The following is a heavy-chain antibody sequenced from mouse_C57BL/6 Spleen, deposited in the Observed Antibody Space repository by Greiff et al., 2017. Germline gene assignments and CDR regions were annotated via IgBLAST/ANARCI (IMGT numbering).Heavy chain of an antibody. D-gene: IGHD1-1*01. CDR1: GFTFSDYY. CDR3: ARFSDYYGSSYFDY. Sequence: EVQLQESEGGLVQPGSSMKLSCTASGFTFSDYYMAWVRQVPEKGLEWVANINYDGSSTYYLDSLKSRFIISRDNAKNILYLQMSSLKSEDTATYYCARFSDYYGSSYFDYWGQGTTLTVSS. V-gene: IGHV5-16*01. J-gene: IGHJ2*01. CDR2: INYDGSST.